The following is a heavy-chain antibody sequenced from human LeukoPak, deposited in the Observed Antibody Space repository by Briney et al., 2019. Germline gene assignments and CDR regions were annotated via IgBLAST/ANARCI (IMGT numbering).Heavy chain of an antibody. CDR2: INPNSGGT. J-gene: IGHJ4*02. D-gene: IGHD4-17*01. V-gene: IGHV1-2*02. Sequence: ASVKVSCKASGYTFTGYYMHWVRQAPGQGLEWMGWINPNSGGTNYAQKFQGRVTMTRDVSTSTVYMELSSLKSEDTAVYYCARLGDGDYPPGWGQGTLVTVSS. CDR1: GYTFTGYY. CDR3: ARLGDGDYPPG.